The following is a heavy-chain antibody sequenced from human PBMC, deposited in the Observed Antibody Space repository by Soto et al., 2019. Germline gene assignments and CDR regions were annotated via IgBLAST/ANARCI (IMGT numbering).Heavy chain of an antibody. CDR1: GFSFDTYN. J-gene: IGHJ4*02. Sequence: EDQLVESGGGLVKPGGSLRLSCAASGFSFDTYNMNWVRQAPGKGLELVSSISSGRPDIFYADSVRGRFTISRDDDKKSLFLQMNSLRADDTSVYYCARDHLGIAAGDFDLWGQRPLVTASS. CDR2: ISSGRPDI. V-gene: IGHV3-21*02. CDR3: ARDHLGIAAGDFDL. D-gene: IGHD6-19*01.